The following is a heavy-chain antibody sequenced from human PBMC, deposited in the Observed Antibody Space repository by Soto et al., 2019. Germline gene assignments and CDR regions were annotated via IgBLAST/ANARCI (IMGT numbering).Heavy chain of an antibody. CDR2: IYYSGST. J-gene: IGHJ6*02. D-gene: IGHD1-26*01. V-gene: IGHV4-39*01. CDR1: GGSISSSSYY. Sequence: SETLSLTCTVSGGSISSSSYYWGWIRQPPGKGLEWIGSIYYSGSTYYNPSLKSRVTISVDTSKNQFSLKPSSVTAADTAVYYCARHISGGSYWAVKSYYYGMDVWGQGTTVTVSS. CDR3: ARHISGGSYWAVKSYYYGMDV.